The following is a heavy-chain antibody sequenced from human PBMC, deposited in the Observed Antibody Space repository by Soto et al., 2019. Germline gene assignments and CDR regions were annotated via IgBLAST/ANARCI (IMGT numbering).Heavy chain of an antibody. CDR2: IYYSGST. D-gene: IGHD1-26*01. CDR3: AREVGSYWGKVYYFDY. Sequence: SETLSLTCTVSGGSISSYYWSWIRQPPGKGLEWIGYIYYSGSTNYNPSLKSRVTISVDTSKNQFSLKLSSVTAADTAVYYCAREVGSYWGKVYYFDYWGQGTLVTVSS. V-gene: IGHV4-59*01. CDR1: GGSISSYY. J-gene: IGHJ4*02.